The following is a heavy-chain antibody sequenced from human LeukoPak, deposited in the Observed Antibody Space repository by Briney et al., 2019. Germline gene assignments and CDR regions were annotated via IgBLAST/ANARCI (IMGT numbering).Heavy chain of an antibody. CDR3: ARYCSGGRGYFGVDV. CDR1: GFTFSNYG. CDR2: MWHDGSNK. J-gene: IGHJ6*02. D-gene: IGHD2-15*01. V-gene: IGHV3-33*01. Sequence: GGSLRLSCAASGFTFSNYGMHWVRQAPGKGLEWVALMWHDGSNKHYADSVKGRFTISRDNSKNTLYLQMNTLRAEDTAVYYCARYCSGGRGYFGVDVWGQGTTVTVSS.